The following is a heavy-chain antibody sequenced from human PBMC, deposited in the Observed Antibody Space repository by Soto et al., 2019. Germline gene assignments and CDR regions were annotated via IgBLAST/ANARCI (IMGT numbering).Heavy chain of an antibody. CDR1: GFTFTNAW. CDR3: TTAPFDDFDY. V-gene: IGHV3-15*01. J-gene: IGHJ4*02. CDR2: IKSIAAGGTT. Sequence: EVQLVESGGILLEPGTSLRVSCAGSGFTFTNAWMSWVRQAPGKGLEWVGRIKSIAAGGTTDYAAPVKGRFTISRDDSKNTLYLEMSSLKTEDTDVYYCTTAPFDDFDYWGQGTLVTVSS.